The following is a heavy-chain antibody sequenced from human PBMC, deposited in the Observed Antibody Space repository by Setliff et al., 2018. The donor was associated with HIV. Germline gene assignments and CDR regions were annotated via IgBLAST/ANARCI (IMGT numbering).Heavy chain of an antibody. Sequence: PSETLSLTCTVSGGSISSYYWSWIRQPAGKGLEWIGRIYSSGSTNYNPSLKSRVTMSVDTSKNHFSLKLRSVTAADTAVYYCARHLLRGYIYIVFDYWGQGTLVTVSS. CDR1: GGSISSYY. J-gene: IGHJ4*02. V-gene: IGHV4-4*07. CDR2: IYSSGST. CDR3: ARHLLRGYIYIVFDY. D-gene: IGHD5-18*01.